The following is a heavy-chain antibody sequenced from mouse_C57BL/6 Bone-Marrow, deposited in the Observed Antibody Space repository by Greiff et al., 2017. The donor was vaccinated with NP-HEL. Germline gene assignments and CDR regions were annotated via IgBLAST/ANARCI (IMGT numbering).Heavy chain of an antibody. CDR3: ASWSYSNGFAY. CDR2: IYPGGGYT. J-gene: IGHJ3*01. Sequence: QVQLQQSGAELVRPGTSVKMSCKASGYTFTNYWIGWAKQRPGHGLEWIGDIYPGGGYTNYIAKFKGKATLTADKSSSTAYMQFSSLTSEDSAISYCASWSYSNGFAYWGQGTLVTVSA. CDR1: GYTFTNYW. V-gene: IGHV1-63*01. D-gene: IGHD2-5*01.